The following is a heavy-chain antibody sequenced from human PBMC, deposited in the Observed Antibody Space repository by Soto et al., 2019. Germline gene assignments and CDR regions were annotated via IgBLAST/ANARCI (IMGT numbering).Heavy chain of an antibody. J-gene: IGHJ4*02. CDR3: ARDVEGIAAAGPFDY. CDR1: GFTFSIYA. V-gene: IGHV3-30-3*01. CDR2: ISYDGSNK. D-gene: IGHD6-13*01. Sequence: GGSLRLSCAASGFTFSIYAMHWVRQAPGKGLEWVAVISYDGSNKYYADSVKGRFTISRDNSKNTLYLQMNSLRAEDTAVYYCARDVEGIAAAGPFDYWGQGTLVTVSS.